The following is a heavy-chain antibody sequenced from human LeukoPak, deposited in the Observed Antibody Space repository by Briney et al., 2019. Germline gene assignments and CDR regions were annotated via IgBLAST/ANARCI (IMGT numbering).Heavy chain of an antibody. J-gene: IGHJ5*02. Sequence: ASVTVSFKASGYTFTVYFIHWLRQAPGQGLEGMGWINPNSGGTNYAQKFQGRVTITRDTSISTAYMELRSLKSDDTAVYYCARADSSNWYWFDPWGQGTLVTVSS. D-gene: IGHD6-13*01. CDR3: ARADSSNWYWFDP. CDR2: INPNSGGT. V-gene: IGHV1-2*02. CDR1: GYTFTVYF.